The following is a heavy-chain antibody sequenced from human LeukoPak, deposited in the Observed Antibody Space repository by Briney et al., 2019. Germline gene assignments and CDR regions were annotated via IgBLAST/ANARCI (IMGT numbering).Heavy chain of an antibody. J-gene: IGHJ4*02. Sequence: KPSETLSLTCAVYGGSFSGYYWRWIRQPTGKGLEWIGEINHSGSTNYNPSLKSRVTISVDTSKNQFSLKLSSVTAADTAVYYCARDPGYYVSGKSDYWGQGTLVTVSS. D-gene: IGHD3-10*01. V-gene: IGHV4-34*01. CDR3: ARDPGYYVSGKSDY. CDR1: GGSFSGYY. CDR2: INHSGST.